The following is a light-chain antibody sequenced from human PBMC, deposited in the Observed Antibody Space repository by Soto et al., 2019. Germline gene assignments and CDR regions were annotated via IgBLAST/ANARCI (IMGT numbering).Light chain of an antibody. CDR3: QQFGSLPYT. V-gene: IGKV3-20*01. CDR2: GAS. CDR1: QSVSSSH. J-gene: IGKJ2*01. Sequence: EIVLTQSPGTLSSSPGERATLSCRASQSVSSSHLAWYQQKPGQAPRLLIYGASSRATGIPDRFSGSGSGTDFTLTISRLEPEDFAVYYCQQFGSLPYTFGQGTKVEIK.